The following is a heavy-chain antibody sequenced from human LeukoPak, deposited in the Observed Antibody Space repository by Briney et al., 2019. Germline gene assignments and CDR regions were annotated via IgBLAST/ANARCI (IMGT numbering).Heavy chain of an antibody. J-gene: IGHJ4*02. D-gene: IGHD2-8*02. CDR2: ISSSGDPI. V-gene: IGHV3-11*01. CDR1: GFIISDFY. CDR3: ARAPATNEWRCMDY. Sequence: GGSLRLSCAASGFIISDFYMNWIRQAPGKGLEWVSYISSSGDPIHYSDSVKGRFTISRDNARDSLYLQMNSLTAEDTAVYYCARAPATNEWRCMDYWGQGTLVTVSS.